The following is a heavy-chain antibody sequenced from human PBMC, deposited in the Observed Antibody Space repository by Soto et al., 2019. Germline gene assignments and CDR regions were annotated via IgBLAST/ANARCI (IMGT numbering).Heavy chain of an antibody. V-gene: IGHV3-73*02. CDR1: GFTFSGSA. CDR2: IRSKANSYAT. CDR3: ARDAGGSGSYYRVDY. D-gene: IGHD3-10*01. J-gene: IGHJ4*02. Sequence: EVQLVESGGGLVQPGGSLKLSCAASGFTFSGSAMHWVRQASGKGLEWVGRIRSKANSYATAYAASVKGRFTISRDDSKNTAYLQMNSLKTEDTAVYYCARDAGGSGSYYRVDYWGQGTLVTVSS.